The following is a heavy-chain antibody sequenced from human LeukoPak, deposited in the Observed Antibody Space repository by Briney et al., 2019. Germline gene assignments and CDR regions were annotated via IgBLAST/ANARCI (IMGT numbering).Heavy chain of an antibody. J-gene: IGHJ4*02. CDR3: ARTPRDGYNSPYFDY. V-gene: IGHV4-31*03. CDR2: IYYSGSS. Sequence: SQTLSLTCTVSGGSISSGAFYWNWIRQHPGKGLEWVGYIYYSGSSSYNPSLKSRVTISVDTSKNQFSLKLSSVTAADTAVFYCARTPRDGYNSPYFDYWGQGTLVTVSS. D-gene: IGHD5-24*01. CDR1: GGSISSGAFY.